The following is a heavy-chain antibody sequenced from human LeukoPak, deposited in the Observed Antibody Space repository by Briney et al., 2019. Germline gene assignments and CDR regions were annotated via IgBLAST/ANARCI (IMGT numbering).Heavy chain of an antibody. V-gene: IGHV4-39*01. D-gene: IGHD6-19*01. CDR3: ARHQWHYYYYMGV. J-gene: IGHJ6*03. CDR1: GGSISSSSYY. CDR2: IYYSGDT. Sequence: SETLSLTCTVSGGSISSSSYYWGWIRQPPGKGLEWIESIYYSGDTYYNPSLKSRRVTISVDTSKNQFSLRLSSVTAADTAVYYCARHQWHYYYYMGVWGKGSTVTVSS.